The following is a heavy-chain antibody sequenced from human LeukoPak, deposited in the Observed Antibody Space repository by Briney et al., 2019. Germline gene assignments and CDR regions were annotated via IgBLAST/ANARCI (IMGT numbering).Heavy chain of an antibody. D-gene: IGHD6-19*01. Sequence: KASETLSLTCAVYGGSFSGYYWSWIRQPPGKGLEWIGEINHSGSTNYNPSLKSRVTISVDTSKNQFSLKLNSVTAADTAVYYCARRTWQWLVPHYYFDYWGQGTLVTVSS. J-gene: IGHJ4*02. CDR3: ARRTWQWLVPHYYFDY. CDR2: INHSGST. CDR1: GGSFSGYY. V-gene: IGHV4-34*01.